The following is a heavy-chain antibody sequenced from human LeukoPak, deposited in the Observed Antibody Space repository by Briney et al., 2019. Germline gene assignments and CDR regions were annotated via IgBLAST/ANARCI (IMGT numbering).Heavy chain of an antibody. D-gene: IGHD3-22*01. V-gene: IGHV4-30-4*01. CDR2: IYYSGST. J-gene: IGHJ4*02. CDR1: GGSISSGDYY. Sequence: PSETLSLTCTVSGGSISSGDYYWSWIRQPPGKGLEWIGYIYYSGSTYYNPSLKSRVTISVDTSKNQFSLKLSSVTAADTAVYYCARESHYDSSGYYYGVYYFDYWGQGTLVTVSS. CDR3: ARESHYDSSGYYYGVYYFDY.